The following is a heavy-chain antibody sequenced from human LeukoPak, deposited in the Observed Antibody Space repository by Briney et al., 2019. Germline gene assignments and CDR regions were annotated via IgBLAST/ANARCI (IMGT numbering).Heavy chain of an antibody. J-gene: IGHJ4*02. CDR1: GFSFSSYW. D-gene: IGHD5-18*01. Sequence: GGSLRLSCAASGFSFSSYWMTWVRQAPGKGLEWVASIKGDGSEEYYVESVKGRLTISRDNAKNSLYLQMNSLRAEDTAVYYCARDLGDTATRPYYFDYWGQGTLVTVSS. CDR2: IKGDGSEE. CDR3: ARDLGDTATRPYYFDY. V-gene: IGHV3-7*01.